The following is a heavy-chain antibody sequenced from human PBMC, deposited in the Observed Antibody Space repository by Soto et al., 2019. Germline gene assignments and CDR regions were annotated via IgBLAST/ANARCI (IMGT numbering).Heavy chain of an antibody. CDR2: INPSGGST. J-gene: IGHJ4*02. CDR3: ARDGSAVYDSSGYYLGY. Sequence: GASVKVSCKASGYTFTSYYMHWVRQAPGQGLEWMGIINPSGGSTSYAQKFQGRVTMTRDTSTSTVYMGLSSLRSEDTAVYYCARDGSAVYDSSGYYLGYWGQGTLVTVSS. D-gene: IGHD3-22*01. V-gene: IGHV1-46*01. CDR1: GYTFTSYY.